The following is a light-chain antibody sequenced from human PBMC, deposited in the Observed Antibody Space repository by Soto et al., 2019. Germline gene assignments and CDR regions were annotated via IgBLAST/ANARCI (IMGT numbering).Light chain of an antibody. CDR3: LQYENLSYS. CDR2: DAS. CDR1: QDIKYY. Sequence: DIQMTQSPSSLSASVGDRVTISCRASQDIKYYLNWYQQKPGKAPKLLIFDASYLETGVPSRFSGRGSGTDFTLTITNLRPEDIVTYYCLQYENLSYSFGQGTKLEI. V-gene: IGKV1-33*01. J-gene: IGKJ2*03.